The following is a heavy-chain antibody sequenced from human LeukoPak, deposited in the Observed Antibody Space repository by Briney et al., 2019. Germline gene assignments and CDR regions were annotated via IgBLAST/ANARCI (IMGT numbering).Heavy chain of an antibody. CDR2: IRYDGSNK. Sequence: GGSLRLSCAASGFTFSSYWMSWVRQAPGKGLEWVAFIRYDGSNKYYADSVKGRFTISRDNSKNTLYLQINSLRAEDTAVYYCAKWASSGYYFHHWGQGTLVTVSS. V-gene: IGHV3-30*02. D-gene: IGHD3-22*01. CDR1: GFTFSSYW. J-gene: IGHJ1*01. CDR3: AKWASSGYYFHH.